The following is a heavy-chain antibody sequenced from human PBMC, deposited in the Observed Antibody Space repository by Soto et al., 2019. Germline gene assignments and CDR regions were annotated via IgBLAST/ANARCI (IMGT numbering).Heavy chain of an antibody. CDR2: IYPGDSDA. CDR3: ARSREVAGIRGWFDP. Sequence: PGESLKISCKGSGYSFITYWIGWVRQMPGKGLEWMGIIYPGDSDARYSPSFQGQVTISVDKSISTAYLQWSSLKASDTAMYYCARSREVAGIRGWFDPWGQGALVTVSS. V-gene: IGHV5-51*01. D-gene: IGHD6-19*01. J-gene: IGHJ5*02. CDR1: GYSFITYW.